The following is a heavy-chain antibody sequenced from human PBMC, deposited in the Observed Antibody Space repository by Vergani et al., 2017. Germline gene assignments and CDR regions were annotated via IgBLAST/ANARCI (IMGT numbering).Heavy chain of an antibody. D-gene: IGHD6-19*01. V-gene: IGHV3-30*02. Sequence: QVQLVQSGGGVVQPGGSLRLSCIASGFTFSDYGMHWVRQAPGKGMEWIAFIRFDGETQYYSDSLKGRFTISRDNSEKKLSLEMTGLRTDDTGFYYCAKVWRPSDGWYEAARYYFDFWGQGTLVTVSS. J-gene: IGHJ4*02. CDR3: AKVWRPSDGWYEAARYYFDF. CDR1: GFTFSDYG. CDR2: IRFDGETQ.